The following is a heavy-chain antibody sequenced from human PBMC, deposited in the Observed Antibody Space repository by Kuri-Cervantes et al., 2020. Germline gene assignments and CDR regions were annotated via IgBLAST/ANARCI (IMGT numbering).Heavy chain of an antibody. CDR3: AKLAAAGTGIFDY. D-gene: IGHD6-13*01. CDR2: ISYDGSNK. V-gene: IGHV3-30*18. CDR1: GFTFSTHG. Sequence: GGSLRLSCAASGFTFSTHGIHWVRQTPGKGLEWVALISYDGSNKYYADSVKGRFTISRDNSKNTLYLQMNSLRAEDTAVYYCAKLAAAGTGIFDYWGQGTLVTVSS. J-gene: IGHJ4*02.